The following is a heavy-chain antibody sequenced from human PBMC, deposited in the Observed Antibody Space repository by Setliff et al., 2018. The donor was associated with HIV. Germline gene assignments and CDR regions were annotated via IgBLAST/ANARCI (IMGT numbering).Heavy chain of an antibody. J-gene: IGHJ2*01. CDR3: ARAIDFLTEELNWCFDL. D-gene: IGHD3-9*01. CDR2: YYPGDSDT. V-gene: IGHV5-51*01. CDR1: GYSFTNFW. Sequence: GESLKISCQASGYSFTNFWIGWVRQMPGKGLEWMGVYYPGDSDTRYSPSFQGQVTISVDKSISTAYLQWRSLKASDTAIYYCARAIDFLTEELNWCFDLWGRGTLVTVSS.